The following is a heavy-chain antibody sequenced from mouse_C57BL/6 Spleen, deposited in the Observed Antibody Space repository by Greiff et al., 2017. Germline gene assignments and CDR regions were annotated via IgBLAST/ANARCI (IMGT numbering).Heavy chain of an antibody. CDR1: GFTFSSYG. CDR3: ARQRYDCDAWFAY. D-gene: IGHD2-4*01. J-gene: IGHJ3*01. CDR2: ISSGGSYT. V-gene: IGHV5-6*01. Sequence: EVQVVESGGDLVKPGGSLKLSCAASGFTFSSYGMSWVRQTPDKRLEWVATISSGGSYTYYPDSVKGRITISRDNAKNTLYVQMSSLKSEDTAMYYCARQRYDCDAWFAYWGQGTLVTVSA.